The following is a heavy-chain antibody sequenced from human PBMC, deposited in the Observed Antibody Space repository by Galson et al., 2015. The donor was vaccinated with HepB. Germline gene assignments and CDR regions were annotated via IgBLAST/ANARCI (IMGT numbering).Heavy chain of an antibody. Sequence: CAISGDSVSNNSAGWNWIRQSPSRGLEWLGRTYYRSKWNSDYAVSVKSRIIINPDTSKNQFSLQLNSVTSEDTAVYCCARGGYSYGLTYWFDPWGQGTLVTVSS. CDR3: ARGGYSYGLTYWFDP. D-gene: IGHD5-18*01. J-gene: IGHJ5*02. CDR2: TYYRSKWNS. V-gene: IGHV6-1*01. CDR1: GDSVSNNSAG.